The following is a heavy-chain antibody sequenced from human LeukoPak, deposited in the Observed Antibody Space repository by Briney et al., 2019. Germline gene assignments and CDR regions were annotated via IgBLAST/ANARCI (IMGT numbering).Heavy chain of an antibody. J-gene: IGHJ1*01. Sequence: GGSLRLSCAASGFTFDDYTMHWVRQAPGKGLEWVSLISWDGGRTYYAASVKGRFTISRDNGKNSLYLQMNSLRTEDTALYYCAKDSGSYSLYFHHWGQGTLVTVSS. CDR3: AKDSGSYSLYFHH. V-gene: IGHV3-43*01. CDR1: GFTFDDYT. D-gene: IGHD1-26*01. CDR2: ISWDGGRT.